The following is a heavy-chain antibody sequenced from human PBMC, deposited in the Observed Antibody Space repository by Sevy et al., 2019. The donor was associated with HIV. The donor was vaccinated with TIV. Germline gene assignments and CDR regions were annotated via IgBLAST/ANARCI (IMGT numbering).Heavy chain of an antibody. J-gene: IGHJ4*02. V-gene: IGHV3-11*01. Sequence: GGSLRLSCAASGFTFSDYYMSWIRQAPGKGLEWVSYISSSGSTIYYADSVKGRFTISRDNAKNSLYLQMNSLRAEDTAGYYGARDRYTYGSYYFDYWGQGTLVTVSS. D-gene: IGHD5-18*01. CDR2: ISSSGSTI. CDR3: ARDRYTYGSYYFDY. CDR1: GFTFSDYY.